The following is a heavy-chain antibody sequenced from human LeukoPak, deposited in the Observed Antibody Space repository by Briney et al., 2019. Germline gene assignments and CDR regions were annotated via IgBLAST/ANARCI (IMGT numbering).Heavy chain of an antibody. Sequence: GGTLRLSCAASGFTFSSYWMQWVRQAPGKGLVWVSRINSDGSSTSYADSVKGRFTISRDNAKNTLYLQMNSLRAEDTAVYYCARGPNFSGWLDYWGQGTLVTVSS. CDR3: ARGPNFSGWLDY. CDR1: GFTFSSYW. J-gene: IGHJ4*02. CDR2: INSDGSST. V-gene: IGHV3-74*01. D-gene: IGHD6-19*01.